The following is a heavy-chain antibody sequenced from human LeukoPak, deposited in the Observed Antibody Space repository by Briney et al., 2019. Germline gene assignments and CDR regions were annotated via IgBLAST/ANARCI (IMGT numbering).Heavy chain of an antibody. J-gene: IGHJ3*02. V-gene: IGHV4-59*01. CDR3: ARGVDYYGSGSYYDAFDI. Sequence: PSETLSLTCTVSGGSISSYYWSWIRQPPGKGLEWIGYIYYSGSTNYNPSLKSRVTISVDTSKNQFSLKLSSVTAADTAVYYCARGVDYYGSGSYYDAFDIWGQGTMVTVSS. D-gene: IGHD3-10*01. CDR1: GGSISSYY. CDR2: IYYSGST.